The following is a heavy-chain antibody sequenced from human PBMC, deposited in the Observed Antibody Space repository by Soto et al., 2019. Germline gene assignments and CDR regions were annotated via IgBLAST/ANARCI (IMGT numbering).Heavy chain of an antibody. D-gene: IGHD3-10*01. Sequence: QVQLVQSGAEVKKPGASVKVSCKASGYTFTSYGISWVRQAPGQGLEWMGWISAYNGNTNYAQKLQGRVTMTTDTSTSTAYMELRSLRSDDTAVYYCARDGVLLWFGELNDAFDSWGQGTMVTVSS. V-gene: IGHV1-18*04. CDR2: ISAYNGNT. CDR3: ARDGVLLWFGELNDAFDS. CDR1: GYTFTSYG. J-gene: IGHJ3*02.